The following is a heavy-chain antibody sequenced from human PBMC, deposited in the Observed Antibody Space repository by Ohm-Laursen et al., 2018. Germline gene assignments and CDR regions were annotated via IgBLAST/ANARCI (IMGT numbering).Heavy chain of an antibody. CDR2: ISYSGSYT. CDR1: RFTFNNYA. J-gene: IGHJ6*02. V-gene: IGHV3-21*01. Sequence: SLRLSCTASRFTFNNYAMSWVRQAAGKGLEWVSSISYSGSYTYYADSVKGRFTISRDNAKNSLYLQMNSLRAEDTAVYYCARDHWFFSRYYYGMDVWGQGTTVTVSS. CDR3: ARDHWFFSRYYYGMDV. D-gene: IGHD3-9*01.